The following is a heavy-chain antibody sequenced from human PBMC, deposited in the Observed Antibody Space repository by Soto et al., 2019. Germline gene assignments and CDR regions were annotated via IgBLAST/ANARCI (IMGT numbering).Heavy chain of an antibody. J-gene: IGHJ4*02. V-gene: IGHV4-61*01. Sequence: SETLSLTCTVSGDSLTSHSYYWTWVRQPPGKGLEWSGNIYYTGNANYNPSLPGRVTLSVDTSRNQFALRLTSVTTADTAVYYCARVSYYEPSDYTLFGYFDSWGQGTLVTGSS. CDR3: ARVSYYEPSDYTLFGYFDS. CDR2: IYYTGNA. CDR1: GDSLTSHSYY. D-gene: IGHD3-22*01.